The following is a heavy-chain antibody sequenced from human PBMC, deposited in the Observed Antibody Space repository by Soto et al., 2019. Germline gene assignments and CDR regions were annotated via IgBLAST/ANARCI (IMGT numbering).Heavy chain of an antibody. J-gene: IGHJ4*02. CDR2: ISGSGGST. V-gene: IGHV3-23*01. D-gene: IGHD3-3*01. Sequence: PGRSLRLSCATSGFTFSSYAMSWVRQAPGKGLEWVSAISGSGGSTYYADSVKGRFTISRDNSKNTLYLQMNSLRAEDTAVYYCAKPPRRDGSNNFRYFDYWGQGTLVTVSS. CDR3: AKPPRRDGSNNFRYFDY. CDR1: GFTFSSYA.